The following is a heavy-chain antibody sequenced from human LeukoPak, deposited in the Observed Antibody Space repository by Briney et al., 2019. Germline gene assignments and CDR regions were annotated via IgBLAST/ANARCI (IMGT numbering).Heavy chain of an antibody. Sequence: SETLSLTCTVSGGSISSSDYYWGWIRQPPGKGLEWIGNIYYSGSTYYNPSLKSRVTISVDTTKDQFSLKLSSVTAADTAVYYCARTLGVPRYYYYYGMDVWGQGTTVTVSS. V-gene: IGHV4-39*01. J-gene: IGHJ6*02. CDR2: IYYSGST. D-gene: IGHD3-16*01. CDR1: GGSISSSDYY. CDR3: ARTLGVPRYYYYYGMDV.